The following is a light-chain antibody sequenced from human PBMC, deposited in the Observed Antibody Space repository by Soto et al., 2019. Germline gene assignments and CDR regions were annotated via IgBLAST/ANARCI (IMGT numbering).Light chain of an antibody. CDR3: QQYGNSPQT. J-gene: IGKJ2*01. Sequence: EIVLTQSPGTLSLSPGERATLSCRASQGVTSSYLAWYQQKPGQAPRLRIYGASSRATGIPDRFSGSGSGTDFTLTISRLEPEDIAVYFCQQYGNSPQTFGQGTKLEIK. CDR2: GAS. CDR1: QGVTSSY. V-gene: IGKV3-20*01.